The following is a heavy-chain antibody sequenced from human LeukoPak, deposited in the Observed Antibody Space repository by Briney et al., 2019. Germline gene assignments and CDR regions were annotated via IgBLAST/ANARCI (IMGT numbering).Heavy chain of an antibody. D-gene: IGHD6-13*01. CDR1: GFMFSYYT. Sequence: GGSLRLSCAASGFMFSYYTMTWVRQAPGKGLSWVSAISGSDGTTYYADSVKGRFTISRDNSRHTLYLQMNSLRADDTAVYYCARGAEAETSPLDFWGQGTLVIVS. CDR2: ISGSDGTT. CDR3: ARGAEAETSPLDF. V-gene: IGHV3-23*01. J-gene: IGHJ4*02.